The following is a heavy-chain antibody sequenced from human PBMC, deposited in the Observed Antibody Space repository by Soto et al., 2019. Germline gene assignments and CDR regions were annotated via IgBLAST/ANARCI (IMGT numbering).Heavy chain of an antibody. CDR3: ARDPVHYYYGMDV. J-gene: IGHJ6*02. CDR2: IIPILGIA. V-gene: IGHV1-69*08. Sequence: QVQLVQSGAEVKKPGSSVKVSCKASGGTFSSYTISWVRQAPGQGLEWMGRIIPILGIANYAQKFQGRVTITADKSTSTACMELISLRSEDTAVYYCARDPVHYYYGMDVWGQGTTVTVSS. D-gene: IGHD3-10*01. CDR1: GGTFSSYT.